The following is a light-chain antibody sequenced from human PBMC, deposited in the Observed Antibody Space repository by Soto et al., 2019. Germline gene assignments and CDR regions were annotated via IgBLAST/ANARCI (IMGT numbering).Light chain of an antibody. CDR2: SNN. CDR1: SSNIGRNT. J-gene: IGLJ2*01. Sequence: QSVLTQPPSASGTPGQRVTISCAGSSSNIGRNTVNWYHQLPGAAPKLLIYSNNQRPSGVPDRFSGSKSGTSASLAISGLQSEDEADYYCAAWADSLNGHVVFGGGTKLTVL. CDR3: AAWADSLNGHVV. V-gene: IGLV1-44*01.